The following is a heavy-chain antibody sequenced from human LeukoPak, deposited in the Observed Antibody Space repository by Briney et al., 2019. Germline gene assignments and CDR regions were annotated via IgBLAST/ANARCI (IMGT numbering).Heavy chain of an antibody. J-gene: IGHJ4*02. Sequence: GGSLRLSCAASGFTVSSNYMSWVRQAPGKGLEWVSVIYSGGSTYYADSVKGRFTISRDNSKNTLYLQMNNLRAEDTAVYYCARDGRKVITSGWYHFDCWGQGTLVTVSS. V-gene: IGHV3-53*01. CDR2: IYSGGST. D-gene: IGHD6-19*01. CDR3: ARDGRKVITSGWYHFDC. CDR1: GFTVSSNY.